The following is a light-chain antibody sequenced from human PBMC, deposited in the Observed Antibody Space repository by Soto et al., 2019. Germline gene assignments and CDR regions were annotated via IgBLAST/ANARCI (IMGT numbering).Light chain of an antibody. CDR3: QQRSNWPPLI. Sequence: EIVLTQSPATLSLSPGERATLSCRASQSVSSYFAWYQQKPGQAPRLLIYDASNRATGIPARFSGSGSGTDFTLTISSLEPEGFAVYYCQQRSNWPPLIFGGGTKVEIK. J-gene: IGKJ4*01. V-gene: IGKV3-11*01. CDR2: DAS. CDR1: QSVSSY.